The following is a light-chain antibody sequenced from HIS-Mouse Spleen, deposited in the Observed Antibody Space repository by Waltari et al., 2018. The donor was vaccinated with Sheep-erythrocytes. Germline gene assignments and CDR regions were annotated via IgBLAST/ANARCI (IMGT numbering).Light chain of an antibody. J-gene: IGLJ1*01. CDR1: SIDVGGYNY. V-gene: IGLV2-11*01. Sequence: QSALTQPRSVSGSPGQSVTISCTGTSIDVGGYNYVSWYQQHPGKAPKLILYDFSKRPSGVPDRFSGSKSGNTASLTISGLQAEDEADYYCCSYAGSYNHVFATGTKVTVL. CDR3: CSYAGSYNHV. CDR2: DFS.